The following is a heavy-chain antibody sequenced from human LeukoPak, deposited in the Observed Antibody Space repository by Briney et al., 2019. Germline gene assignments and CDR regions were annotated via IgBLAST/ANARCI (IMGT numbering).Heavy chain of an antibody. CDR2: IYSGGST. V-gene: IGHV3-53*01. J-gene: IGHJ4*02. Sequence: GGSLRLSCAASGFTVSSNYMSWVRQAPGKGLEWVSVIYSGGSTCYADSVKGRFTISRDNSKNTLYLQMNSLRAEDTAVYYCARGGQIYSSSWYDYWGQGTLVTVSS. CDR1: GFTVSSNY. CDR3: ARGGQIYSSSWYDY. D-gene: IGHD6-13*01.